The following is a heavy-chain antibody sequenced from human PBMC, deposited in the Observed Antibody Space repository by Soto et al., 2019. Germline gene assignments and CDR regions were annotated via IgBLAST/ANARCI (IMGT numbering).Heavy chain of an antibody. D-gene: IGHD4-4*01. J-gene: IGHJ4*02. Sequence: QVQLQQWGAGLLTPSETLSLTCAVYGGSFSGFYWNWIRQPPGKGLEWIGEIDQSGTTTYTPSLKSRVLISADTSKNEFSLQLTSVTAADAAVYYCARRDSRVWGQGTLVTVPS. CDR3: ARRDSRV. V-gene: IGHV4-34*01. CDR1: GGSFSGFY. CDR2: IDQSGTT.